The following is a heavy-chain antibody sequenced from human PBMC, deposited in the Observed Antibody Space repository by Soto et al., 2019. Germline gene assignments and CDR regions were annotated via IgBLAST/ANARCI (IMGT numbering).Heavy chain of an antibody. V-gene: IGHV3-7*01. CDR2: IKPDGSEQ. Sequence: EVQLVESGGGLVQPGGSLRLSCAASGFTFDNYSMTWVRQAPGKGPEWVANIKPDGSEQYYVDSVKGRFTISRDNANNSLYLQINMLRAEDTAVYFCARGNGNYYDAFDVWGQGTTVTVSS. D-gene: IGHD3-22*01. J-gene: IGHJ6*02. CDR1: GFTFDNYS. CDR3: ARGNGNYYDAFDV.